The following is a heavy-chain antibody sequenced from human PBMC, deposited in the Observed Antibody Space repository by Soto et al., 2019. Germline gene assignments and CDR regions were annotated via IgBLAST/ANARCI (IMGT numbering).Heavy chain of an antibody. Sequence: PGGSLRLSCTPSGFIFSDYEMNWVRQATGKGLEWVSYISSNGETAYYADSVKGRFTISRDNAKNFLHLQLTSLRPEDTGVYFCVRGYRYNTSGYYSDFDYWGQGALVTVSS. V-gene: IGHV3-48*03. D-gene: IGHD3-22*01. CDR2: ISSNGETA. CDR1: GFIFSDYE. CDR3: VRGYRYNTSGYYSDFDY. J-gene: IGHJ4*02.